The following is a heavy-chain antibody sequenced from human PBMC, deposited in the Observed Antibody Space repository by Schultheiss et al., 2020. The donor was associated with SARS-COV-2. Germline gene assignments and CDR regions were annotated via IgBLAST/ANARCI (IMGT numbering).Heavy chain of an antibody. CDR2: IKPNSGAT. Sequence: ASVKVSCKASGGTFSSYAISWVRQAPGQGLEWMGWIKPNSGATNYAQKFQGRVTMTRDTSISTAYMELSRLRSNDTAVYYCARDRYDFWSGYVSYWYFDLWGRGTLVTVSS. V-gene: IGHV1-2*02. CDR3: ARDRYDFWSGYVSYWYFDL. D-gene: IGHD3-3*01. J-gene: IGHJ2*01. CDR1: GGTFSSYA.